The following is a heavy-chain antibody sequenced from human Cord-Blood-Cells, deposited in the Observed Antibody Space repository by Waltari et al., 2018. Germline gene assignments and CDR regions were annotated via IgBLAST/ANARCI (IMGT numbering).Heavy chain of an antibody. Sequence: QLQLQESGPGLVKPSETLSLTCTVSGGSISSSSYYWGWIRQPPGKGLEWIGSIYYSGSTYYNPSIKSRVTISVDTSKNHFSLKLSSVTAADTAVYYCARLRYFDWLFDYWGQGTLVTVSS. D-gene: IGHD3-9*01. CDR3: ARLRYFDWLFDY. V-gene: IGHV4-39*01. J-gene: IGHJ4*02. CDR1: GGSISSSSYY. CDR2: IYYSGST.